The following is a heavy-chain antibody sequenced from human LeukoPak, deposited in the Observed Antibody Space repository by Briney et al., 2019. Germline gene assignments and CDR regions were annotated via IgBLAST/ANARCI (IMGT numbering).Heavy chain of an antibody. CDR1: GYTFTGYY. CDR3: ARVGRGRGLVGWDFFDY. Sequence: GASVKVSCKASGYTFTGYYMHWVRQAPGQGPEWMGWINPNSGGTNYAQKFQGRVTMTRDTSISTAYMELSRLRSDDTAVYYCARVGRGRGLVGWDFFDYGGQGTLVTVSS. J-gene: IGHJ4*02. D-gene: IGHD6-19*01. V-gene: IGHV1-2*02. CDR2: INPNSGGT.